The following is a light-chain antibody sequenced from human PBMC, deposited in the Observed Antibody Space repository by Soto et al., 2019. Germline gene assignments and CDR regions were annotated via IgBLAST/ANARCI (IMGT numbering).Light chain of an antibody. Sequence: DIQMTQSPSSLSASVGDRVTITCRASQYISSYLNWYQQKPGKAPKVLIYAASTLQSGVPSRFSGSGTGTEFTLTISNLQPEDFATYYCQQSYSNVALTFGGGTKVEIK. CDR3: QQSYSNVALT. V-gene: IGKV1-39*01. CDR1: QYISSY. J-gene: IGKJ4*01. CDR2: AAS.